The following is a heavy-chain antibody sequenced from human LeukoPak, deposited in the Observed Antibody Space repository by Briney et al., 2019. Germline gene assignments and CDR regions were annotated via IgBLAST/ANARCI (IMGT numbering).Heavy chain of an antibody. CDR3: AGLSVEMATIADY. Sequence: SETLSLTCAVYGGSFSGYYWSWIRQPPGKGLEWIGEINHGGSTNYNPSLKSRVTISVDTSKNQFSLELSSVTAADTAVYYCAGLSVEMATIADYWGQGTLVTVSS. J-gene: IGHJ4*02. D-gene: IGHD5-24*01. CDR1: GGSFSGYY. V-gene: IGHV4-34*01. CDR2: INHGGST.